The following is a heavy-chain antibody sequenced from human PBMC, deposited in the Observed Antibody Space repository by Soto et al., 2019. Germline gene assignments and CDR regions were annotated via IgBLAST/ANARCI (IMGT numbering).Heavy chain of an antibody. J-gene: IGHJ5*02. CDR3: ARGWAVGGGHWFDP. Sequence: SETLSLTCTVSGGSLSSGAYYWSWIRQHPGKGLEWIGYIYYSGSTYYNPSLESRVTLSVDTSTKQFSLKVSSVTAADTAVYNCARGWAVGGGHWFDPWGQGTLVTVSS. CDR1: GGSLSSGAYY. D-gene: IGHD6-19*01. V-gene: IGHV4-31*03. CDR2: IYYSGST.